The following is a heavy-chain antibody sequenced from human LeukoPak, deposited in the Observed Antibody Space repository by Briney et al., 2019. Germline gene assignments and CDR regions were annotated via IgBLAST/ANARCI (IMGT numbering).Heavy chain of an antibody. D-gene: IGHD3-10*01. CDR1: GFTFDDYG. Sequence: GGSLRLSCAASGFTFDDYGLSWVRQVPGKGLEWVSGLNWNGASTGYADSVKGRFTISRDNSKNTLYLQMNSLRAEDTAVYYCAKEGPYGSGSYGAFDIWGQGTMVTVSS. V-gene: IGHV3-20*04. CDR2: LNWNGAST. J-gene: IGHJ3*02. CDR3: AKEGPYGSGSYGAFDI.